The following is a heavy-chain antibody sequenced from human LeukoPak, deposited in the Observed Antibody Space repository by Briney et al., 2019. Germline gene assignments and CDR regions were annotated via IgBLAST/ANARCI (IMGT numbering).Heavy chain of an antibody. J-gene: IGHJ4*02. Sequence: ASVKVSCKTSGYTFTSYHINWVRQATGQGLEWMGWMNPYSGDRGYAQKFQGRVSITSDTSISTAYMELSSLRSEDTAVYFCARTTSLTASGYDYWGQGPLVTVSS. CDR1: GYTFTSYH. CDR2: MNPYSGDR. CDR3: ARTTSLTASGYDY. V-gene: IGHV1-8*03. D-gene: IGHD4-17*01.